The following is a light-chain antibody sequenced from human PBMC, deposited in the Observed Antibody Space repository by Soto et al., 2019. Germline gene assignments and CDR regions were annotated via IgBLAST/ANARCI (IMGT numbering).Light chain of an antibody. CDR3: QHYNSYPWT. CDR1: QTISSW. V-gene: IGKV1-5*03. Sequence: DIQMPQSPSTLSGSVGARVTITGRASQTISSWLAWYQQKPGKAPKLLIYKASTLKSGVPSRFSGSGSGTEFTLTISSLQPDEFATYYCQHYNSYPWTVGQGTKVAIK. J-gene: IGKJ1*01. CDR2: KAS.